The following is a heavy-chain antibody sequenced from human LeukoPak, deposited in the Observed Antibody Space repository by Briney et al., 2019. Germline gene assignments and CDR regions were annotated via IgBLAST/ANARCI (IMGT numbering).Heavy chain of an antibody. CDR3: ARHSRGLRLIAYDY. V-gene: IGHV3-23*01. CDR2: ISGSGGST. D-gene: IGHD5-12*01. CDR1: GFTFSSYA. J-gene: IGHJ4*02. Sequence: PGGSLRLSCAASGFTFSSYAMSWVRQAPGKGLEWVSAISGSGGSTYYADSVKGRFTISRDNSKNTLYLQMNSLRAEDTAVYYCARHSRGLRLIAYDYWGQGTLVTVSS.